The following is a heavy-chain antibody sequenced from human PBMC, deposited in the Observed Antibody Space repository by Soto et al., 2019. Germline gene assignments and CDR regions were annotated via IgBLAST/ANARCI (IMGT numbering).Heavy chain of an antibody. CDR3: ASRAGQLPYYFDY. J-gene: IGHJ4*02. CDR2: ISASKGNT. V-gene: IGHV1-18*03. D-gene: IGHD6-6*01. Sequence: ASVKVSCRASGCTFSNYGFTWLRQAPGQGLEWMGWISASKGNTNYAQKFQGRVTLTRDTSTSTAYMELRSLKSDDMAVYYCASRAGQLPYYFDYWGQGTQVTVSS. CDR1: GCTFSNYG.